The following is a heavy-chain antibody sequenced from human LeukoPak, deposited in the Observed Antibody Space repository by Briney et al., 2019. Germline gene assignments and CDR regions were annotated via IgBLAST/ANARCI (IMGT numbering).Heavy chain of an antibody. V-gene: IGHV4-4*02. CDR1: GGSISSSNW. CDR2: IYHSGST. Sequence: SETLSLTCAVSGGSISSSNWWSWVRQPPGKGPEWIGEIYHSGSTNYNPSLKSRVTISVDTSKNQFSLKLSSVTAADTAVYYCARGLSYGRYYFDYWGQGTLVTVSS. D-gene: IGHD5-18*01. J-gene: IGHJ4*02. CDR3: ARGLSYGRYYFDY.